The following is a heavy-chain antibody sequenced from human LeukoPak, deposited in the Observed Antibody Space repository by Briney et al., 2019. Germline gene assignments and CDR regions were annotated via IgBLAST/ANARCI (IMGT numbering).Heavy chain of an antibody. CDR1: GGSISSTTYH. Sequence: ASAALSLTCTVSGGSISSTTYHWAWIRQPPGMGLEWIGSVYYGETTYYNPSLESRVTISVDTSKNQFSLRLNSVTAADTAVYYCARHEASYFYYYMDVWGAGTTVIVSS. V-gene: IGHV4-39*01. CDR2: VYYGETT. CDR3: ARHEASYFYYYMDV. J-gene: IGHJ6*03.